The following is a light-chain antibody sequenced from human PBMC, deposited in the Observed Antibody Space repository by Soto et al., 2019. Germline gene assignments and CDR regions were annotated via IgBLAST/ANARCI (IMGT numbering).Light chain of an antibody. CDR2: GAS. CDR3: QKYNSAPLT. V-gene: IGKV3-20*01. CDR1: QSVSSSQ. Sequence: EIVLTQSPGTLSLSPGERATLSCRASQSVSSSQLAWYQQRPGQAPRLLIYGASTRATGIADRFSGSGSGTDFTLTISSLQPEDVATYYCQKYNSAPLTFGQGTRLEI. J-gene: IGKJ5*01.